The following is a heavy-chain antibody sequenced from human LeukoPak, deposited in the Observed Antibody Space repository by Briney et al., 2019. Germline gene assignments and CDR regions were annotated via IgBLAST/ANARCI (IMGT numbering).Heavy chain of an antibody. CDR1: GYTFTSYG. D-gene: IGHD3-10*01. Sequence: ASVKVSCKASGYTFTSYGISWVRQAPGQGLEWMGWISAYNGNTNYAQKLQGRVTMTTDTSTSTAYMELRSLRSDDTAVYYCARVVTMVRGVTSKGDWFDPWGQGTLVTVSS. J-gene: IGHJ5*02. CDR2: ISAYNGNT. CDR3: ARVVTMVRGVTSKGDWFDP. V-gene: IGHV1-18*01.